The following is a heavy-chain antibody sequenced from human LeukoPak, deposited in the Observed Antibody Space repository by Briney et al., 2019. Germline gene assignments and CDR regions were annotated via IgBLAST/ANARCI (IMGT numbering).Heavy chain of an antibody. D-gene: IGHD1-26*01. CDR2: IYYSGST. V-gene: IGHV4-59*08. J-gene: IGHJ3*02. CDR3: ARKGLGATTAFDI. Sequence: SETLSLTCAVYGGSFSGYYWSLIRQPTGKGLEWIGYIYYSGSTNYNPSLKSRVTISVDTSKNQFSLKLSSVTAADTAVYYCARKGLGATTAFDIWGQGTMVTVSS. CDR1: GGSFSGYY.